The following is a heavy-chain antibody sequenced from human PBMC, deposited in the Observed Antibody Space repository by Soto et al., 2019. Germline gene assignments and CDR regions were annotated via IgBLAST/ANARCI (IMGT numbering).Heavy chain of an antibody. D-gene: IGHD3-9*01. Sequence: ASVKVSCKVSGYTLTELSMHWVRQAPGKGLEWMGGFDPEDGETIYAQKLQGRVTMTEDTSTDTAYMELSSLRSEDTAVYYCATSGPTYDILTGYYKKDWFDPWGQGTLVTVS. CDR3: ATSGPTYDILTGYYKKDWFDP. CDR1: GYTLTELS. V-gene: IGHV1-24*01. J-gene: IGHJ5*02. CDR2: FDPEDGET.